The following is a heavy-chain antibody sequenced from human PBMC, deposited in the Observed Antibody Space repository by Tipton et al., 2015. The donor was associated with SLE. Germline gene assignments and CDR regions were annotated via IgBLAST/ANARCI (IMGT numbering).Heavy chain of an antibody. J-gene: IGHJ4*02. D-gene: IGHD3-10*01. CDR1: GYIFTNYG. Sequence: QSGAEVKKPGASVKVSCKASGYIFTNYGISWVRQAPGQGLEWMGWISAYTGDTNYALKLQGRVTMTTDTSTTTAYMELRNLRSDDTAVYSCARDYYGSGSYPDYWGQGTLVTVSS. CDR2: ISAYTGDT. CDR3: ARDYYGSGSYPDY. V-gene: IGHV1-18*01.